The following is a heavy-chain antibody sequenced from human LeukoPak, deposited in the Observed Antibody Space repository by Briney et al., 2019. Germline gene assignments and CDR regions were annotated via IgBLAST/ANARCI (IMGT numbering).Heavy chain of an antibody. CDR2: IIPIFGTA. CDR3: ARALGSYGQRLRTGDYYYYMDV. D-gene: IGHD5-18*01. V-gene: IGHV1-69*06. J-gene: IGHJ6*03. CDR1: GGTFSSYA. Sequence: GASVRVSCKASGGTFSSYAISWVRQAPGQGLEWMGGIIPIFGTANYAQKFQGRVTITADKSTSTAYMELRSLRSDDTAVYYCARALGSYGQRLRTGDYYYYMDVWGKGTTVTVSS.